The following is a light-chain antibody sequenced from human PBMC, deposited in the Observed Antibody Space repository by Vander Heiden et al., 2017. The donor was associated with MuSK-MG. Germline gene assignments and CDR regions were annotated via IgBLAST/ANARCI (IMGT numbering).Light chain of an antibody. CDR1: SSKIGAGYD. CDR3: QSYDSSLSGSV. J-gene: IGLJ2*01. V-gene: IGLV1-40*01. Sequence: QSVLTQPPSVSGAPGQRVTISCTGSSSKIGAGYDVHWYQQLPGTAPKLLIYGNSNRPSGVPDRFSGSKSGTSASLAITGLQAEDEADYYCQSYDSSLSGSVFGGGTKLTVI. CDR2: GNS.